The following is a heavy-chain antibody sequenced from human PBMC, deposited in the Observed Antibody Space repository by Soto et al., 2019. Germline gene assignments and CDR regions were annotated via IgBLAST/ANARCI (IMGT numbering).Heavy chain of an antibody. D-gene: IGHD3-3*01. V-gene: IGHV4-31*03. CDR1: DGSSSSGGCY. J-gene: IGHJ5*02. CDR2: IYYSGST. CDR3: ARNLREWFQNWFDP. Sequence: TQSLPSSVADGSSSSGGCYWSLIRKHPGKGLEWIGYIYYSGSTYYNPSLKSRVTISVDTSKNQFSLKLSSVTDADTAVYYCARNLREWFQNWFDPWGQGTLVTVSS.